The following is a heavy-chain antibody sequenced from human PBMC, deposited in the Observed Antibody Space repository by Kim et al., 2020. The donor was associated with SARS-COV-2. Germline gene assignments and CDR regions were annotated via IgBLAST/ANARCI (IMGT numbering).Heavy chain of an antibody. Sequence: GGSLRLSCAASGFTFDDYAMHWVRQAPGKGLEWVSGISWNSGSIGYADSVKGRFTISRDNAKNSLYLQMNSLRAEDTALYYCAKDISAAAAGTEGFDYWG. CDR3: AKDISAAAAGTEGFDY. CDR2: ISWNSGSI. CDR1: GFTFDDYA. D-gene: IGHD6-13*01. J-gene: IGHJ4*01. V-gene: IGHV3-9*01.